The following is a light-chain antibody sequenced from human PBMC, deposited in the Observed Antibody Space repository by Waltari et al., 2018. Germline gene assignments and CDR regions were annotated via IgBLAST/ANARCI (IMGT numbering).Light chain of an antibody. CDR1: HNGSKT. CDR2: DES. V-gene: IGLV3-21*02. CDR3: QVWDSSSDHRV. Sequence: SYILTQPPSVSVAPGQTARIPCGGNHNGSKTVHWYQQQPGQAPVLAVSDESDRPSGIRHRSADANSGNTATLTISRVEDGDEADYYCQVWDSSSDHRVFGGGTTLTVL. J-gene: IGLJ3*02.